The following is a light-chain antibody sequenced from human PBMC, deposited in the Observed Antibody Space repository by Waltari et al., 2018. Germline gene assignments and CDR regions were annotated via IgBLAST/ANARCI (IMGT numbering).Light chain of an antibody. V-gene: IGLV2-23*02. J-gene: IGLJ3*02. CDR2: EVD. CDR1: SSNIGSYKI. CDR3: ASYLGGNIWV. Sequence: QSALTQPASVSGSPGQSITISCTGTSSNIGSYKIASWFQHHPGQASIVLIYEVDESPSGMSIRCSGSKSGNTASVTISGLQAEDEADYFCASYLGGNIWVFGGGTRLTV.